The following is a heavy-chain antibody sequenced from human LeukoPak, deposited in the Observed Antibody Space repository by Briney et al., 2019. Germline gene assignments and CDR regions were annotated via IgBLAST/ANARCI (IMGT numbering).Heavy chain of an antibody. CDR2: ISYDGSNK. J-gene: IGHJ4*02. CDR1: GFTFSSYA. CDR3: ARDGGVYYYGSGSYDYY. Sequence: GRSLRLSCAASGFTFSSYAMHWVRQAPGKGLEWVAVISYDGSNKYYADSVKGRFTISRNNPKNTLYLQMNSLRAEDTAVYYCARDGGVYYYGSGSYDYYWGQGTLVTVSS. D-gene: IGHD3-10*01. V-gene: IGHV3-30*04.